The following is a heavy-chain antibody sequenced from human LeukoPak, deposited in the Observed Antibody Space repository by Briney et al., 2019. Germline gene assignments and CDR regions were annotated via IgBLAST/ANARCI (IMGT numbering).Heavy chain of an antibody. CDR2: INTNTGNP. CDR3: ARERPLIPGYTYYYSEY. V-gene: IGHV7-4-1*02. D-gene: IGHD5-18*01. CDR1: GYTFTNYG. J-gene: IGHJ4*02. Sequence: ASVKVSCKASGYTFTNYGLNWVRQAPGQGLEWMGWINTNTGNPTYAQGFTGRFVFSLDTSVSTAYPQISSLKTEDTAVYYCARERPLIPGYTYYYSEYWGQGTLVTASS.